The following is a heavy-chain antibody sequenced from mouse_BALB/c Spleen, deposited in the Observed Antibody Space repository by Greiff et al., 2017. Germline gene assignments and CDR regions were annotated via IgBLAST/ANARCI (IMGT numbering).Heavy chain of an antibody. CDR3: TKSYYRYTWFAY. Sequence: QVQLKESGAELVKPGASVKLSCKASGYTFTSYYMYWVKQRPGQGLEWIGEINPSNGGTNFNEKFKSKATLTVDKSSSTAYMQLSSLTSEDSAVYYCTKSYYRYTWFAYWGQGTLVTVSA. D-gene: IGHD2-14*01. J-gene: IGHJ3*01. CDR2: INPSNGGT. V-gene: IGHV1S81*02. CDR1: GYTFTSYY.